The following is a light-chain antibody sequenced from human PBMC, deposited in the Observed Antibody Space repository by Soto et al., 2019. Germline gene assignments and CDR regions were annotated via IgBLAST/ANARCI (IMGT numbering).Light chain of an antibody. CDR3: MQALQTPMYT. CDR2: LGT. Sequence: DIVMTQSPLSLLVTPGEPASISCRSSQSLLHSNGYNYLDWYLQKPGQSPQLLIYLGTNRASGVADRFSGSGSGTDFTLKISRVEAEDVGVYYCMQALQTPMYTFGQGTKLEIK. CDR1: QSLLHSNGYNY. V-gene: IGKV2-28*01. J-gene: IGKJ2*01.